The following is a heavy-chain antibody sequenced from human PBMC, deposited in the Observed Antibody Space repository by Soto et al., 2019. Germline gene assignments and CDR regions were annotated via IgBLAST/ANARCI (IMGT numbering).Heavy chain of an antibody. Sequence: QITLKESGPTLVKPTQTLTLTCTFSGVSLSTSGVGVGWIRQPPGKALEWLALIYWDDDKRYSPSLKSRLTITKHTSKNQVVLTMTNMDPVDTATYYCAHSRLPLRYFDWMYYFDYWGQGTLVTVSS. CDR3: AHSRLPLRYFDWMYYFDY. CDR2: IYWDDDK. D-gene: IGHD3-9*01. J-gene: IGHJ4*02. CDR1: GVSLSTSGVG. V-gene: IGHV2-5*02.